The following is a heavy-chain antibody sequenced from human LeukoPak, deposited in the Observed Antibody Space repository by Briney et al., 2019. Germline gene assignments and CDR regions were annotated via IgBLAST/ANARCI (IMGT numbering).Heavy chain of an antibody. J-gene: IGHJ5*02. D-gene: IGHD3-22*01. CDR3: AREVSDDSSGYRSNWFDP. V-gene: IGHV3-30*03. CDR1: GFTFSSYG. Sequence: GGSLRLSCAASGFTFSSYGMHWVRQAPGKGLEWVAVISYDGSNKYYADSVKGRFTISRDNSKNTLYLQMNSLRAEDTAVYYCAREVSDDSSGYRSNWFDPWGQGTLVTVSS. CDR2: ISYDGSNK.